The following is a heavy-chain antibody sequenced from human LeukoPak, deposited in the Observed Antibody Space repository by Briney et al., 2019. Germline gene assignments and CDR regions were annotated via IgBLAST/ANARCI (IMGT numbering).Heavy chain of an antibody. CDR3: AKDGEATYSSGWCGYFDY. CDR2: ISYDGSNK. D-gene: IGHD6-19*01. V-gene: IGHV3-30*18. CDR1: GFTFSSYG. J-gene: IGHJ4*02. Sequence: GGSLRLSCAASGFTFSSYGMHWVRQAPGKGLEWVAVISYDGSNKYHADSVKGRFTISRDNSKNTLYLQMNSLRAEDTAVYYCAKDGEATYSSGWCGYFDYWGQGTLVTVSS.